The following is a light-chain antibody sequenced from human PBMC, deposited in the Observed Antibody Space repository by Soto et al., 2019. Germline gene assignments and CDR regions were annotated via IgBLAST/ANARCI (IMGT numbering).Light chain of an antibody. CDR1: QSVSSSD. V-gene: IGKV3-20*01. Sequence: EAVLTQSPGTLSLSPGERATLSCSSSQSVSSSDLSWYQQNPGQAPRLLISGASNRATGTPDRFSGSGSGTDFTLTITSLEPEDFAVFYCHQYGISPPTFGQGTKVDIK. CDR2: GAS. J-gene: IGKJ1*01. CDR3: HQYGISPPT.